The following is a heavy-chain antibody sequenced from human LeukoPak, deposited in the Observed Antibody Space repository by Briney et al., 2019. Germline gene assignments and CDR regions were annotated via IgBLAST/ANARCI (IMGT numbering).Heavy chain of an antibody. J-gene: IGHJ6*04. CDR3: VREGYCTIPSCSA. CDR2: LYYDDSA. CDR1: GFTVRSSY. D-gene: IGHD2-2*01. V-gene: IGHV3-53*01. Sequence: GGSLRLSCAASGFTVRSSYMSWVRQAPGKGLEWVSILYYDDSADYADSVKGRFTISRDNSKNTLYLQMNSLRAEDTAVYYCVREGYCTIPSCSAWGKGTTVTVSS.